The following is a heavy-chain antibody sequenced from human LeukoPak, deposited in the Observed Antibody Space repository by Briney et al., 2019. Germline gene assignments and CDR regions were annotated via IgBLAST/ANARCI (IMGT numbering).Heavy chain of an antibody. CDR1: GFTFSTYA. Sequence: PGGSLRLSCAASGFTFSTYAVSWIRQAPGKGLEWVSIISGSGGSTYYADSVKGRFTISRDSSKNTLYLQMNSLRAEDTAVYYCAKERLTTTAFDYWGQGTLVTVSS. CDR2: ISGSGGST. D-gene: IGHD1-1*01. V-gene: IGHV3-23*01. CDR3: AKERLTTTAFDY. J-gene: IGHJ4*02.